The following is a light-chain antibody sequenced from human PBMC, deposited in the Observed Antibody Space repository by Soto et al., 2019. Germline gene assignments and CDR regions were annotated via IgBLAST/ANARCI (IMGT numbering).Light chain of an antibody. CDR2: GAS. CDR1: QSVSSN. CDR3: QQYNNWPPLT. V-gene: IGKV3-15*01. Sequence: EIVMTQSPATLSVSPGERATLSCRASQSVSSNLAWYQHKPGQAPRLLIYGASTRPTGIPARFSGSGSGTEFTLTISSLQSEAFAVYYCQQYNNWPPLTFGGGTKVEI. J-gene: IGKJ4*01.